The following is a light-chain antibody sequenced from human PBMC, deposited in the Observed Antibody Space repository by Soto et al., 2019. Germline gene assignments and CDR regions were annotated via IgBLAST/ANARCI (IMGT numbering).Light chain of an antibody. Sequence: EIVLTPSPGTPSLSPGERATLSCRASQSVSSSYLAWYQQKPGQAPRLLIYGASSRATGIPDRFSGSGSGTDFTLTISRLEPEDFEVYYCQQYGSSPTWTFGQGTKV. J-gene: IGKJ1*01. CDR2: GAS. CDR1: QSVSSSY. CDR3: QQYGSSPTWT. V-gene: IGKV3-20*01.